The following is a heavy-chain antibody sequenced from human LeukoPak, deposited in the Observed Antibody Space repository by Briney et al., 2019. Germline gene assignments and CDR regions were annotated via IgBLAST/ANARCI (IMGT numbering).Heavy chain of an antibody. CDR3: VKDDRPYRIAVAAGDY. CDR1: GFTFSSYG. Sequence: PGGSLRLSCAASGFTFSSYGMHWVRQAPGKGLEWVAVISYDGSNKYYADSVKGRFTISRDNSKNTLYLQINSLRAEDTTVYYCVKDDRPYRIAVAAGDYWGQGTLVTVSS. CDR2: ISYDGSNK. J-gene: IGHJ4*02. D-gene: IGHD6-19*01. V-gene: IGHV3-30*18.